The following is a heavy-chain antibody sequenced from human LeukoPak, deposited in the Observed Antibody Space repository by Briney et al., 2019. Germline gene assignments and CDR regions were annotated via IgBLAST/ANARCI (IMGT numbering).Heavy chain of an antibody. CDR2: MFYSGTT. CDR1: GDSISSSVHY. CDR3: ATAIPFTPPSIMISPLNYYYGMDV. D-gene: IGHD3-16*01. J-gene: IGHJ6*02. V-gene: IGHV4-39*07. Sequence: PSETLSLTCTVSGDSISSSVHYWGWIRQPPGKGLEWIGSMFYSGTTYYNPSLKSRVTISVDTSQNQFSLKLSSVTAADTAVYYCATAIPFTPPSIMISPLNYYYGMDVWGQGTTVTVSS.